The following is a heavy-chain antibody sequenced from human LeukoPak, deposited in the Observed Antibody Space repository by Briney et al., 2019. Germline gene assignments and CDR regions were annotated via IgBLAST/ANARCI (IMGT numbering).Heavy chain of an antibody. V-gene: IGHV1-69*04. CDR2: IIPILGIA. J-gene: IGHJ4*02. CDR1: GGTFSSYA. CDR3: ARVDTAMVIDY. Sequence: SVKVSCKASGGTFSSYAISWVRQAPGQGLEWMGRIIPILGIANYAQKFQGRVTITADKSTSTAYMELSSLRSGDTAVYYCARVDTAMVIDYWGQGTLVTVSS. D-gene: IGHD5-18*01.